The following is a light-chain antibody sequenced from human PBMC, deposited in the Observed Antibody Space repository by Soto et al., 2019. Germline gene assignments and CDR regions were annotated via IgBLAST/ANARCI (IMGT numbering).Light chain of an antibody. CDR1: QSVSSSY. V-gene: IGKV3-20*01. Sequence: EIVLTQSPGTLSLSPGEKATLSCRASQSVSSSYLAWYQQKPGQSPRLLIYGASNRATGIPDRFSGSGSGTDFTLNISRLGPEDFAVYYCLQHDSSPYTFGQGTKLDI. CDR3: LQHDSSPYT. J-gene: IGKJ2*01. CDR2: GAS.